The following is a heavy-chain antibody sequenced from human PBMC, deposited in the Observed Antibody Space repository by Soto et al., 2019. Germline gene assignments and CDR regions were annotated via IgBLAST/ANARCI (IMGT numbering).Heavy chain of an antibody. CDR1: GGSFSGYY. CDR3: AIPCAWFEGYDAFVI. V-gene: IGHV4-34*01. CDR2: INHSGST. Sequence: SENLSLTCAVYGGSFSGYYWSWIRQPPGKGLEWIGEINHSGSTNYNPSLKSRVTISVDTSKNQFSLKLSSVTAADTAVYYCAIPCAWFEGYDAFVIWGQGTMVTVSS. D-gene: IGHD3-16*01. J-gene: IGHJ3*02.